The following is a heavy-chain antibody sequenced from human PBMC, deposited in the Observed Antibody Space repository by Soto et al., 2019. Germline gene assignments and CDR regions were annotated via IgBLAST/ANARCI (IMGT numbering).Heavy chain of an antibody. Sequence: QVQLVESGGGVVQPGKSLRLSCAASGFTFTSFGMHWVRQAPGKGLEWVAVISYDGLTEKYSDSVKGRFTLSRDISKNTVSMQMNSLRPDDTAVYYCVKDVYAYTYGGGFDYWGQGTLVTVSS. CDR1: GFTFTSFG. V-gene: IGHV3-30*18. CDR2: ISYDGLTE. D-gene: IGHD5-18*01. J-gene: IGHJ4*02. CDR3: VKDVYAYTYGGGFDY.